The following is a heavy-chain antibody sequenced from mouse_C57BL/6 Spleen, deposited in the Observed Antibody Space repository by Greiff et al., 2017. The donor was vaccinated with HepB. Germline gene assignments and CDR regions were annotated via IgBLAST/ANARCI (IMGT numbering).Heavy chain of an antibody. CDR3: AREDYDYERYFDV. Sequence: DVHLVESGGGLVKPGGSLKLSCAASGFTFSSYAMSWVRQTPEKRLEWVATISDGGSYTYYPDNVKGRFTISRDNAKNNLYLQMSHLKSADTAMYYCAREDYDYERYFDVWGTGTAVTVSS. V-gene: IGHV5-4*01. CDR1: GFTFSSYA. D-gene: IGHD2-4*01. CDR2: ISDGGSYT. J-gene: IGHJ1*03.